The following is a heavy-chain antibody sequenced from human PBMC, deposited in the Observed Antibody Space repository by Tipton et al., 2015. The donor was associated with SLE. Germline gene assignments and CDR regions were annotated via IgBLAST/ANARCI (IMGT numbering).Heavy chain of an antibody. CDR1: GFTFRAFA. V-gene: IGHV3-30*04. Sequence: SLRLSCAAYGFTFRAFAMHWVRQAPGKGLEWVAVISYDGSSQHYADSVKGRFTISRDNSKNTLYLQMNSLRPDDTAVYYCARRRYYYDSSGSHFDYWGQGTLVTVSS. CDR3: ARRRYYYDSSGSHFDY. J-gene: IGHJ4*02. CDR2: ISYDGSSQ. D-gene: IGHD3-22*01.